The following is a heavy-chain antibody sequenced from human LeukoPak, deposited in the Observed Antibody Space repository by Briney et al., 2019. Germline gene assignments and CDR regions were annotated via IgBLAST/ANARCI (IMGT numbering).Heavy chain of an antibody. Sequence: KTGESLKISCKGSGYSFTNYWITWVRQLPGKGLEWMGRLDPSDSYTNYSPSFQGHVTISADKSISTAYLQWSSLKASDTAMYYCARKKDIVVVPAAEDAFDIWGQGTMVTVSS. CDR1: GYSFTNYW. V-gene: IGHV5-10-1*01. J-gene: IGHJ3*02. D-gene: IGHD2-2*01. CDR3: ARKKDIVVVPAAEDAFDI. CDR2: LDPSDSYT.